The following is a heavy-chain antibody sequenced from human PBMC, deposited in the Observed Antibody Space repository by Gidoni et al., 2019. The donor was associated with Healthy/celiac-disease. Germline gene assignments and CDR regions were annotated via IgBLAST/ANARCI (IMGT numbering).Heavy chain of an antibody. D-gene: IGHD6-19*01. CDR1: GFTFSNAW. V-gene: IGHV3-15*07. Sequence: EVQLVESGGGLVKPGGSLRLSCAASGFTFSNAWMNWVRQAPGKGLEWVGRIKRKTDGGTTDYAAPVKGRFTISRDDSKNTLYLQMNSLKTEDTAVYYCTPQFGGYSSGWYWGDAFDIWGQGTMVTVSS. CDR2: IKRKTDGGTT. CDR3: TPQFGGYSSGWYWGDAFDI. J-gene: IGHJ3*02.